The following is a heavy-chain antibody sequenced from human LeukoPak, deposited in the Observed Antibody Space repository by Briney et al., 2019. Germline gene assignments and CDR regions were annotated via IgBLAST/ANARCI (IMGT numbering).Heavy chain of an antibody. V-gene: IGHV3-48*03. CDR1: GFTFSSYE. CDR2: ITGSGSTI. J-gene: IGHJ4*02. Sequence: GGSLRLSCAASGFTFSSYEMNWVRQAPGKGLEWVSYITGSGSTIYYADSVKGRFTISRDNAQNSLYLQMNSLRAEDTAVYYCAANTQSGYWGQGALVTVSS. CDR3: AANTQSGY. D-gene: IGHD3-16*01.